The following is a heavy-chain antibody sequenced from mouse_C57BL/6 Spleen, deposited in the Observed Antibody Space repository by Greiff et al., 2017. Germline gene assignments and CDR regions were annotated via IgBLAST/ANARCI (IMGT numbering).Heavy chain of an antibody. CDR3: AKRGGNGNYFDY. J-gene: IGHJ2*01. V-gene: IGHV3-6*01. CDR2: ISYDGSN. Sequence: EVQLQQSGPGLVKPSQSLSLTCSVTGYSITSGYYWNWIRQFPGNKLEWMGYISYDGSNNYNPSLKNRISITRDTSKNQFFLKLNSVTTEDTATYYCAKRGGNGNYFDYWGQGTTLTVSS. CDR1: GYSITSGYY. D-gene: IGHD2-1*01.